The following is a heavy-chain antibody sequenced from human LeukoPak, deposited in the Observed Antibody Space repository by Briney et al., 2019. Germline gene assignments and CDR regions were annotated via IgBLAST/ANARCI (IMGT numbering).Heavy chain of an antibody. J-gene: IGHJ6*02. D-gene: IGHD5-18*01. CDR3: AREVGDTALNYFGIDV. CDR1: GFTVSTNY. V-gene: IGHV3-53*01. CDR2: IFSGGAT. Sequence: GGSLRLSCAASGFTVSTNYMSWVRQAPGKGLEWVSIIFSGGATYYADSVKGRFTISGENSKNTLYLQMTNLRVEDTAVYYCAREVGDTALNYFGIDVWGQGTTVIVS.